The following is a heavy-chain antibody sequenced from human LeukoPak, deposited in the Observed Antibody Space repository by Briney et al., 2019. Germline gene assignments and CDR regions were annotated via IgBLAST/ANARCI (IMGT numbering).Heavy chain of an antibody. CDR1: GGSITAYY. V-gene: IGHV4-59*01. J-gene: IGHJ1*01. CDR2: IYHSGTT. D-gene: IGHD2-21*01. Sequence: SETLSLTCTVSGGSITAYYWTWIRQPPGKGLEWIGYIYHSGTTNYNPSLRSRVTISVDTSKNQFSLRLSSVTAADTAVYYCAQLAPYSPAYSQHWGQGTLVTVSS. CDR3: AQLAPYSPAYSQH.